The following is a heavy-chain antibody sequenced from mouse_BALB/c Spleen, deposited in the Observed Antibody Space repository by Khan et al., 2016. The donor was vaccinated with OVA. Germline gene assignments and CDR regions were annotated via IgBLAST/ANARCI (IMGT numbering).Heavy chain of an antibody. D-gene: IGHD2-12*01. CDR1: GFTFSSFG. CDR3: ASSCYWSWFAS. Sequence: EVMLVESGGGLVQPGGSRKLSCTASGFTFSSFGMHWVRQAPEKGLEWVAYIGSDSTTIYYADTVKGRFTISRDYPKNTLLLQLTSLRSEDTAMYYCASSCYWSWFASWGQGTLVTVSA. J-gene: IGHJ3*01. CDR2: IGSDSTTI. V-gene: IGHV5-17*02.